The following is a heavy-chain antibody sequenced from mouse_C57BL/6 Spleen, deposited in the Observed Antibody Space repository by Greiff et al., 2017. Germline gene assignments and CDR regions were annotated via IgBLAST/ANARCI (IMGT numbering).Heavy chain of an antibody. J-gene: IGHJ4*01. CDR1: GYTFTSYW. CDR2: IYPSDSET. Sequence: QVQLQQPGAELVRPGSSVKLSCKASGYTFTSYWMDWVKQRPGQGLEWIGNIYPSDSETHYNQKFKDKATLTVDKSSSTAFMQLSSLTSEDSAVYYCARSPYDGYYNAMDYWGQGTSVTVSS. V-gene: IGHV1-61*01. D-gene: IGHD2-3*01. CDR3: ARSPYDGYYNAMDY.